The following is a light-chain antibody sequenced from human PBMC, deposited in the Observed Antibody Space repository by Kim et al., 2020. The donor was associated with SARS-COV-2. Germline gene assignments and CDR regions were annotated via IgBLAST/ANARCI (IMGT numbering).Light chain of an antibody. CDR1: QSISSG. V-gene: IGKV3D-15*01. Sequence: EIVMTQSPATLSVSPGERVSLSCRASQSISSGLAWYQQKPGQAPRILIYAPSTRMTGVPARFSGSGSGTDFSLTISSLEREDFAVYYCQQYKSSPVTFGGGTKVDIK. J-gene: IGKJ4*01. CDR3: QQYKSSPVT. CDR2: APS.